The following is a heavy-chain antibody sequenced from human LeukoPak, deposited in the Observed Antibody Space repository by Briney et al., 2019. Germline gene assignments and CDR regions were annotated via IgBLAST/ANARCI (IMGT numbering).Heavy chain of an antibody. CDR1: GYTFTSYY. CDR3: ARDLTGASGDY. CDR2: INPSGAST. V-gene: IGHV1-46*01. D-gene: IGHD3-10*01. Sequence: ASVKVSCKASGYTFTSYYMHWVRQAPGQGLEWMGIINPSGASTGYAQKFQGRVTMTWDTSTTTVYMELSSLRSDDSAIYYCARDLTGASGDYWGQETLVTVSS. J-gene: IGHJ4*02.